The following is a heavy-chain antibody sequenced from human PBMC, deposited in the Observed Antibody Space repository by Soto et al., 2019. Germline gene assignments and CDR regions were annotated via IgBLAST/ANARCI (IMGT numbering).Heavy chain of an antibody. J-gene: IGHJ3*02. Sequence: QVQLVQSGAEVKKPGASVKVSCKASGYTFTSYYMHWVRQAPGQGLEWMGIINPSGGSTSYAQKIRGRVTMTRDTSMSTVYMELSSLRSEDTAVYYCAREAGGGDAFDIWGQGTMVTVSS. V-gene: IGHV1-46*03. CDR3: AREAGGGDAFDI. CDR2: INPSGGST. D-gene: IGHD3-16*01. CDR1: GYTFTSYY.